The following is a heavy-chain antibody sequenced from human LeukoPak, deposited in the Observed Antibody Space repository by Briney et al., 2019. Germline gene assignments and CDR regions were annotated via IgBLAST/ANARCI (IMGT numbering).Heavy chain of an antibody. CDR1: GFTFSDYY. V-gene: IGHV3-11*01. J-gene: IGHJ4*02. CDR3: ARGHWIAVPFDY. D-gene: IGHD6-19*01. CDR2: ISSSGNTI. Sequence: SGGSLRLSCAASGFTFSDYYMTWIRQAPGKGLEWISYISSSGNTIYYADSVKGRFTISRDNAKNSLFLQMNSLRAEDTAVYYCARGHWIAVPFDYWGQGTLVTVSS.